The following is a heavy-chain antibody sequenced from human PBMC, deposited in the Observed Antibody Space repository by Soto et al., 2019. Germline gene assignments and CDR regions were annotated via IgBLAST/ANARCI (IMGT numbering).Heavy chain of an antibody. D-gene: IGHD3-22*01. CDR3: ARERDYYDSSGYYFLRYCSYCSTHV. CDR2: IIPIFGTA. CDR1: GGSFSSYA. Sequence: VKVSWKGCGGSFSSYAISWVRQAPGQGLEWMGGIIPIFGTANYAQKFQGRVTITADESTSTAYMELSSLRSVDTAVYYCARERDYYDSSGYYFLRYCSYCSTHVRCPAPTLTVS. J-gene: IGHJ6*02. V-gene: IGHV1-69*13.